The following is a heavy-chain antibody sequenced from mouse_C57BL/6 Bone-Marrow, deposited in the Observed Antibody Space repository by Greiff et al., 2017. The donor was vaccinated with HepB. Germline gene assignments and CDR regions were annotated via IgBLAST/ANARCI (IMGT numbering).Heavy chain of an antibody. CDR1: GYTFTSYW. D-gene: IGHD1-1*01. V-gene: IGHV1-53*01. J-gene: IGHJ4*01. CDR2: INPSNGGT. Sequence: QVHVKQPGTELVKPGASVKLSCKASGYTFTSYWMHWVKQRPGQGLEWIGNINPSNGGTNYNEKFKSKATLTVDKSSSTAYMQLSSLTSEDSAVYYCARTYYYGSSNYYAMDYWGQGTSVTVSS. CDR3: ARTYYYGSSNYYAMDY.